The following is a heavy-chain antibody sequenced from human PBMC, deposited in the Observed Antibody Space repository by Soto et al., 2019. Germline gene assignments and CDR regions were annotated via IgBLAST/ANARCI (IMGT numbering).Heavy chain of an antibody. Sequence: ETLSLTCAVYGGSFSGYYWSWIRQPPGKGLEWIGEINHSGSTNYNPSLKSRVTISVDTSKNQFSLKLSSVTAADTAVYYCARGRYYYDSSGYYAYYYYYGMDVWGQGTTVTVSS. CDR1: GGSFSGYY. CDR3: ARGRYYYDSSGYYAYYYYYGMDV. V-gene: IGHV4-34*01. D-gene: IGHD3-22*01. J-gene: IGHJ6*02. CDR2: INHSGST.